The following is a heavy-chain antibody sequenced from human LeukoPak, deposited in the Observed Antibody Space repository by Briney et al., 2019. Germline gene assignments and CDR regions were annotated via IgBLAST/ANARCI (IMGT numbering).Heavy chain of an antibody. J-gene: IGHJ4*02. CDR2: IYYSGST. V-gene: IGHV4-59*08. CDR3: ARQDYGDYNYFDY. CDR1: GGSISSYY. D-gene: IGHD4-17*01. Sequence: SSETLSLTCTVSGGSISSYYWSWIRQPPGKGLEWIGYIYYSGSTNYNPSLKSRVTISVDTSKNQFSLKLSSVTAADTAVYYCARQDYGDYNYFDYWGQGTLVTVSS.